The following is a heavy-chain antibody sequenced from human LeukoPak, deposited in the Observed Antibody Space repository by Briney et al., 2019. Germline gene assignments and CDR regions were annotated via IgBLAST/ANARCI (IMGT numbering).Heavy chain of an antibody. J-gene: IGHJ4*02. Sequence: GGSLRLSCAASGFTFSTYGMHWVRQAPGTGLEWVAVISYDGSNKYYADSVKGRFTISRDNSKNTLSLQMNSLRSEDTAVYYCAKGWDTKSTSRSPFDYWGQGTLVTVSS. CDR3: AKGWDTKSTSRSPFDY. CDR2: ISYDGSNK. D-gene: IGHD1-26*01. CDR1: GFTFSTYG. V-gene: IGHV3-30*18.